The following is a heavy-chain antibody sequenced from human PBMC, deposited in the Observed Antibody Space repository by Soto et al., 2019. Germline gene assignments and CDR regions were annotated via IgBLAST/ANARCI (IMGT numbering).Heavy chain of an antibody. Sequence: QVQLVQSGAEVKKPGSSVKVSCKASGGTLSSYTISWVRQAPGQGLEWMGRIIPILGIANYAQKFQGRVTITAAKSTSTAYMELSSLRSEDTAVYYCARAPYSSGYRFDYWGQGTLVTVSS. CDR2: IIPILGIA. CDR1: GGTLSSYT. CDR3: ARAPYSSGYRFDY. J-gene: IGHJ4*02. V-gene: IGHV1-69*02. D-gene: IGHD6-19*01.